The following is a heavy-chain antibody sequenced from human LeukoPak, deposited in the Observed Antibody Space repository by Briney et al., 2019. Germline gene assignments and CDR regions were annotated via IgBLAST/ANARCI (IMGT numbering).Heavy chain of an antibody. CDR1: GFTFSTYS. V-gene: IGHV3-30*04. J-gene: IGHJ3*02. D-gene: IGHD6-13*01. Sequence: QTGVSLRLSCAASGFTFSTYSTHWVRRAPGKGLEWVAVISYDGNNKYYVDSVKGRFTISRDDSKNTLFLQMNSLRPEDTAVYYCARVAAAGRWSDAFDIWGQGTMVTVSS. CDR2: ISYDGNNK. CDR3: ARVAAAGRWSDAFDI.